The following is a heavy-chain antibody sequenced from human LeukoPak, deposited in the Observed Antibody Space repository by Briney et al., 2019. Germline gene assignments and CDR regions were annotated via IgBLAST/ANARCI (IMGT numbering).Heavy chain of an antibody. D-gene: IGHD3-3*01. V-gene: IGHV4-34*01. CDR1: GGSFSGYY. Sequence: SETLSLTCAVYGGSFSGYYWSWIRQPPGKGLEWIGEINHSGSTNYNPSLKSRVTISVGTSKNQFSLKLSSVTAADTAVYYCARASLDFWSGYPFRWFDPWGQGTLVTVSS. J-gene: IGHJ5*02. CDR3: ARASLDFWSGYPFRWFDP. CDR2: INHSGST.